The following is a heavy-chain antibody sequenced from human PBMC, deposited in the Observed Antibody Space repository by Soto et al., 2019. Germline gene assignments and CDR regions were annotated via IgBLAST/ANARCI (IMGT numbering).Heavy chain of an antibody. D-gene: IGHD3-10*01. CDR2: ISAYNGNT. CDR3: ARLYYYGSGSQTYFDY. CDR1: GYNFTSYG. Sequence: GASVKVSCKASGYNFTSYGISWVRQAPGQGLEWMGWISAYNGNTNYAQKLQGRVTMTTDTSTSTAYMELRSLRSDDTAVYYCARLYYYGSGSQTYFDYWGQGTLVTVPS. V-gene: IGHV1-18*01. J-gene: IGHJ4*02.